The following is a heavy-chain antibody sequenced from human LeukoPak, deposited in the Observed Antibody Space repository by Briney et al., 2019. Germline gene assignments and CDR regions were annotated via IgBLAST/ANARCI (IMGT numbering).Heavy chain of an antibody. V-gene: IGHV3-48*03. CDR1: GFTFSSYE. CDR3: ARAGSGWDFDY. D-gene: IGHD6-19*01. Sequence: GGSLRLSCAASGFTFSSYEMNWVCQAPGKGLEWVSYISSSGSTIYYADSVKGRFTISRDNAKNSLYLQMNSLRAEDTAVYYCARAGSGWDFDYWGQGTLVTVSS. CDR2: ISSSGSTI. J-gene: IGHJ4*02.